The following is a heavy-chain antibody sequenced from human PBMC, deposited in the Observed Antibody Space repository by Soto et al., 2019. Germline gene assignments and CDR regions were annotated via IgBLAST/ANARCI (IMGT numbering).Heavy chain of an antibody. V-gene: IGHV4-30-4*01. CDR2: IYYSGST. CDR3: AREKLGAPLFDY. Sequence: KPSETLSLTCTVSGGSISSGDYYWSWIRQPPGKGLEWIGYIYYSGSTHYNPSLKSRVTISVDTSKNQFSLKLSSVTAADTAVYYCAREKLGAPLFDYWGQGTLVTVSS. CDR1: GGSISSGDYY. D-gene: IGHD3-16*01. J-gene: IGHJ4*02.